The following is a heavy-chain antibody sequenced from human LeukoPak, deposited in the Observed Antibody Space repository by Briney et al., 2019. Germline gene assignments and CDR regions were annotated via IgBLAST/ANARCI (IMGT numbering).Heavy chain of an antibody. V-gene: IGHV4-4*07. J-gene: IGHJ4*02. CDR3: ARAGYTISSYRFDY. D-gene: IGHD3-16*02. Sequence: SETLSLTCPLSVGSIHSYWWSWIRPPAVNGLEFIGRIYTTGMTNHNPSLKSRVSMSVDTSKNQFSLELRSVTAADTAVYFCARAGYTISSYRFDYWGQGALVTVSS. CDR1: VGSIHSYW. CDR2: IYTTGMT.